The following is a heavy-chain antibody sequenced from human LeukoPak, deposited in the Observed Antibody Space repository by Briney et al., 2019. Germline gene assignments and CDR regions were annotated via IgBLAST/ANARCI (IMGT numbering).Heavy chain of an antibody. V-gene: IGHV4-4*02. CDR3: TKKWSGSFDN. D-gene: IGHD1-26*01. Sequence: SGTLSLTCGVSGGSINSNNWWTWVRQPPGKGLEWIGEIYHSGSTKYNPSLESRVAMSVDKTENQFSLRLSSVTAADTAVYYCTKKWSGSFDNWGQGTLVTVSS. J-gene: IGHJ4*02. CDR1: GGSINSNNW. CDR2: IYHSGST.